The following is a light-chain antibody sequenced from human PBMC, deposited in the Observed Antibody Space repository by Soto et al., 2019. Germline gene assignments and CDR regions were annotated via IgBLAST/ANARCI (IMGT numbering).Light chain of an antibody. CDR2: GAS. CDR1: QDVGTW. J-gene: IGKJ4*01. CDR3: LQSHSFPLT. Sequence: DIQMTQSPSSVSAAIGDRVTITCRASQDVGTWVAWYQQQPGKPPKLLIYGASGLHTGVPSRFSGSGSGPEFTLTFSALHPEDFATYFCLQSHSFPLTFGGGTNVDIK. V-gene: IGKV1-12*01.